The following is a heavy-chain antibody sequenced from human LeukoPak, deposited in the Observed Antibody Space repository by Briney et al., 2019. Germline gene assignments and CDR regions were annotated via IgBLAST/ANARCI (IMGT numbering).Heavy chain of an antibody. D-gene: IGHD1-26*01. CDR3: ATAGATRYYYYYYMDV. J-gene: IGHJ6*03. CDR2: INPNSGGT. CDR1: GYTFTGYY. Sequence: ASVKVSCKASGYTFTGYYMHWVRQAPGQGLEWMGWINPNSGGTNYAQKFQGRVTMTRDTSISTAYMELSSLRSEDTAVYYCATAGATRYYYYYYMDVWGKGATVTISS. V-gene: IGHV1-2*02.